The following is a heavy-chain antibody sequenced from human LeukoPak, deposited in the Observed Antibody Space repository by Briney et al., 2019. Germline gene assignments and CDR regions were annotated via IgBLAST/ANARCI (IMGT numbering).Heavy chain of an antibody. V-gene: IGHV3-43*02. J-gene: IGHJ4*02. CDR1: GFTFDDYA. Sequence: GGSLRLSCAASGFTFDDYAMHWVRHAPGKGLEWASLISGDGGSTYYADSVKGRFTISRDNSKNSLYLQMNSLRTEDTALYYCAKGRDYYDSSGPSDYWGQGTLVTVSS. CDR2: ISGDGGST. CDR3: AKGRDYYDSSGPSDY. D-gene: IGHD3-22*01.